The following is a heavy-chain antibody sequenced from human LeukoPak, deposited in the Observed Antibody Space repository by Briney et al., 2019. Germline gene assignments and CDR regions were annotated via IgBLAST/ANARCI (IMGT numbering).Heavy chain of an antibody. Sequence: EASVTVSYKASGGTFNIYAISWVRQAPGQGVEWMGRIIPILGKANFAHTFQRRVTITADKSTSTAYMELSSLRSEDTAVYYCARESMVEGDGYYYYYYGMDVWGQGTTVTVSS. CDR1: GGTFNIYA. D-gene: IGHD5-24*01. J-gene: IGHJ6*02. CDR2: IIPILGKA. V-gene: IGHV1-69*04. CDR3: ARESMVEGDGYYYYYYGMDV.